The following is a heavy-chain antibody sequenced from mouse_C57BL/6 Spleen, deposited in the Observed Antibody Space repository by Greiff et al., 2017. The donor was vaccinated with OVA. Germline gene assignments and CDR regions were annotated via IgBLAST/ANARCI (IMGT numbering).Heavy chain of an antibody. CDR3: ARLGYGSSYNYAMDY. CDR1: GYAFSSSW. D-gene: IGHD1-1*01. V-gene: IGHV1-82*01. CDR2: IYPGDGDT. J-gene: IGHJ4*01. Sequence: QVQLKQSGPELVKPGASVKISCKASGYAFSSSWMNWVKQRPGKGLEWIGRIYPGDGDTNYNGKFKGKATLTADKSSSTAYMQLSSLTSEDSAVYFCARLGYGSSYNYAMDYWGQGTSVTVSS.